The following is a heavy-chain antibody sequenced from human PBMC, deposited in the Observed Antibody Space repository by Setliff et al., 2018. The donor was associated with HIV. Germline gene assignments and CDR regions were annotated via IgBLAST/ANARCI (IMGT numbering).Heavy chain of an antibody. J-gene: IGHJ4*02. Sequence: SETLSLTCAVYGGSFTGYFWSWIRQPPGQGLEWIGETSHSGKTNFNPSLKSRVAISLDTSKNQFSLKLRSVTAADTAVYYCASTLITLGGISVKTHYFKNWGQGTLVTDSS. CDR3: ASTLITLGGISVKTHYFKN. V-gene: IGHV4-34*01. CDR2: TSHSGKT. D-gene: IGHD3-16*02. CDR1: GGSFTGYF.